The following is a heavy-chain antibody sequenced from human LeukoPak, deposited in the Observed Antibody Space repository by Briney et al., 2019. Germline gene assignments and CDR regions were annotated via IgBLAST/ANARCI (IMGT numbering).Heavy chain of an antibody. J-gene: IGHJ4*02. CDR1: GFTFSSYA. CDR2: ISGSGGST. V-gene: IGHV3-23*01. D-gene: IGHD6-19*01. CDR3: AKRNEYSSGSYDY. Sequence: GGSLRLSCAAYGFTFSSYAMSWVRQAPGKGLEWVSAISGSGGSTYYADSVKGRFTISRDNSKNTLYLQMNSLRAEDTAVYYCAKRNEYSSGSYDYWGQGTLVTVSS.